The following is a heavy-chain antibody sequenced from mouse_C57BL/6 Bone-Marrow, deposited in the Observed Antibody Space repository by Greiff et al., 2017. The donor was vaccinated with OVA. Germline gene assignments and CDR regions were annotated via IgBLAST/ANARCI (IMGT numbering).Heavy chain of an antibody. CDR2: ISDGGSYT. CDR3: AREGYSNYDYAMDY. J-gene: IGHJ4*01. Sequence: EVQVVESGGGLVKPGGSLKLSCAASGFTFSSYAMSWVRQTPEKRLEWVATISDGGSYTYYPDNVKGRFTISRDNAKNNLYLQMSHLKSEDTAMYYCAREGYSNYDYAMDYWGQGTSVTVSS. D-gene: IGHD2-5*01. CDR1: GFTFSSYA. V-gene: IGHV5-4*01.